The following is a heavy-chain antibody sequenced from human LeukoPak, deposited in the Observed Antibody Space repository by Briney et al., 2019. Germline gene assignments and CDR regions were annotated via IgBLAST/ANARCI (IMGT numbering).Heavy chain of an antibody. CDR3: ARRPCGGSCYRNWFDP. D-gene: IGHD2-15*01. V-gene: IGHV4-34*01. Sequence: SETLSLTCAVYDGSFSGYYWNWIRQPPGKGLEWIGEIHQSRNTNYNPSLKSRLTISVDTSKNQFSLRLNSVTAADTAVYYCARRPCGGSCYRNWFDPWGQGTLVTVSS. CDR1: DGSFSGYY. CDR2: IHQSRNT. J-gene: IGHJ5*02.